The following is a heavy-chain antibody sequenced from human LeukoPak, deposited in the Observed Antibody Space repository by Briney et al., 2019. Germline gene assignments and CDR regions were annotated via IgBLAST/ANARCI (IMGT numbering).Heavy chain of an antibody. CDR1: GGSVTDYY. D-gene: IGHD5-24*01. CDR2: IYYTGT. J-gene: IGHJ3*02. Sequence: PSETLSLTCTVSGGSVTDYYWSWIRQSPGKGLEWIGYIYYTGTSYNPSLKSRVTISADTSKNQFSLKLISVTAADTAVYYCARGEMATIEDAFDIWGQGTMVTVSS. V-gene: IGHV4-59*02. CDR3: ARGEMATIEDAFDI.